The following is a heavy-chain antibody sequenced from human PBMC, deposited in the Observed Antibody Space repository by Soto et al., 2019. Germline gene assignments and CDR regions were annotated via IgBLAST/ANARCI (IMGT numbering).Heavy chain of an antibody. J-gene: IGHJ3*02. Sequence: GGSLRLSCAASGFTFSNAWMSWVRQAPGKGLEWVGRIKSKTDGGTTDYAAPVKGRFTISRDDSKNTLYLQMNSLKTEDAAVYYCTTESGYDAFDIWGQGTMVTVSS. CDR1: GFTFSNAW. D-gene: IGHD1-26*01. V-gene: IGHV3-15*01. CDR2: IKSKTDGGTT. CDR3: TTESGYDAFDI.